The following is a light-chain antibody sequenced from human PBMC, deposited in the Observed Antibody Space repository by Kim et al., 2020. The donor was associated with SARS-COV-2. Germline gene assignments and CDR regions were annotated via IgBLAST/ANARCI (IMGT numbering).Light chain of an antibody. CDR2: RGN. V-gene: IGLV1-47*01. Sequence: ELTQPPSASGTPGQRVTISCSGGSSNLGRNYVYWYQHVPGAAPKLLIYRGNNRPSGVPDRFAGSKSDNSASLVISGLRSEDEADYYCAAWDDSLSAYVFGTGTQLTVL. CDR1: SSNLGRNY. CDR3: AAWDDSLSAYV. J-gene: IGLJ1*01.